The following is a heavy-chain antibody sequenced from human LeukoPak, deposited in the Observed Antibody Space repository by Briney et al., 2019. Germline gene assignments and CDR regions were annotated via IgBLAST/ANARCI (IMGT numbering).Heavy chain of an antibody. Sequence: GGSLRLSCAASGFTFSDYYMSWIRQAPGKGLEWVSYISSSGSTIYYADSVKGRFTISRDNAKNSLYLQMNSLRAEDTAVYYCARDISEGIVVVPAAFDYWGQGTLVTVSS. CDR3: ARDISEGIVVVPAAFDY. CDR2: ISSSGSTI. D-gene: IGHD2-2*01. CDR1: GFTFSDYY. V-gene: IGHV3-11*01. J-gene: IGHJ4*02.